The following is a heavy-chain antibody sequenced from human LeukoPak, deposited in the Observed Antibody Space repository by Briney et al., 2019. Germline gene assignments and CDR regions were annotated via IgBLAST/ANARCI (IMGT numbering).Heavy chain of an antibody. CDR1: GYTFTGYY. D-gene: IGHD3-10*01. CDR3: AREGSMVRGVIISHSRDAFDI. Sequence: ASVKVSCKASGYTFTGYYMHWVRQAPGQGLEWMGWINPNSGGTNYAQKFQGRVTMTRDTSISTAYMELSRLRSDDTAVYYCAREGSMVRGVIISHSRDAFDIWGQGTMVTVSS. CDR2: INPNSGGT. V-gene: IGHV1-2*02. J-gene: IGHJ3*02.